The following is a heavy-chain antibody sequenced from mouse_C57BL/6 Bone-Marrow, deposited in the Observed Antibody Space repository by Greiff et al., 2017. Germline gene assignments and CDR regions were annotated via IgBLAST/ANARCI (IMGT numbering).Heavy chain of an antibody. CDR2: ISSGSSTI. CDR1: GFTFSDYG. J-gene: IGHJ4*01. Sequence: EVKLMEPGGGLVKPGGSLKLSCAASGFTFSDYGMHWVRQAPEQGLEWVAYISSGSSTIYYADTVKGRFTISRDNAKNTLFLQMTSLRSEDTAMYYCATHGEGYAMDYWGQGTSVTVSS. V-gene: IGHV5-17*01. CDR3: ATHGEGYAMDY.